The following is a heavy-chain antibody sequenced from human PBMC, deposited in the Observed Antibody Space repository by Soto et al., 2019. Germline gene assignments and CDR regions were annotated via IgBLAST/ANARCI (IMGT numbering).Heavy chain of an antibody. D-gene: IGHD6-19*01. CDR1: GDSMNNDY. J-gene: IGHJ4*02. Sequence: QVQLQESGPGLVKPSETLSLTCTVSGDSMNNDYWSWIRQPPGKGLEWIGFMYDSGRTNYNPSLKTRVTISTDTSKNQFILKLSAVTAADTAMYYCVRLQYRSGRDYWGQGILVTVSS. CDR2: MYDSGRT. V-gene: IGHV4-59*08. CDR3: VRLQYRSGRDY.